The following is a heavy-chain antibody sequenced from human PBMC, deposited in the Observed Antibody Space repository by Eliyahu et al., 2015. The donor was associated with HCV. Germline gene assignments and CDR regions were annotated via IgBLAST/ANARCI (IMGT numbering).Heavy chain of an antibody. CDR3: AREWAPRRSSGYYQDY. Sequence: QVQLQESGPGLVKPSQTLSLTCTVSGGSISSGSYYWSWIRQPAGKGLEWIGRIYTSGSTNYNPSLKSRVTISVDTSKNQFSLKLSSVTAADTAVYYCAREWAPRRSSGYYQDYWGQGTLVTVSS. D-gene: IGHD3-22*01. V-gene: IGHV4-61*02. CDR2: IYTSGST. CDR1: GGSISSGSYY. J-gene: IGHJ4*02.